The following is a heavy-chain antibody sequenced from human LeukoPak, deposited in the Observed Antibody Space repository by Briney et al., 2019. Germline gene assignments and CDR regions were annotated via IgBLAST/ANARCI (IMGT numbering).Heavy chain of an antibody. J-gene: IGHJ4*02. D-gene: IGHD3-22*01. V-gene: IGHV3-23*01. CDR2: ISVSGGST. Sequence: GGTLRLSCTASGFNLRSYGMSWVRQAPGKGLEWVSAISVSGGSTYYADSVKGRFTISRDNSKNTLYLHMNSLRAEDTAVYYCAKVIGSSGYSYYWGQGTLVTVSS. CDR1: GFNLRSYG. CDR3: AKVIGSSGYSYY.